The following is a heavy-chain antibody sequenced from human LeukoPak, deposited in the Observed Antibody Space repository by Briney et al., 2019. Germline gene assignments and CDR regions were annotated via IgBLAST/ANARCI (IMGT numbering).Heavy chain of an antibody. J-gene: IGHJ4*02. CDR2: IVVGSGNT. V-gene: IGHV1-58*02. CDR1: GFTFTSSA. CDR3: AAGQLVGDYYDSSGYYYYFDY. D-gene: IGHD3-22*01. Sequence: GASVKVSCKASGFTFTSSAMQWVRQARGQRLEWIGWIVVGSGNTNYAQKFQERVTITRDMSTSTAYMELSSLRSEDAAVYYCAAGQLVGDYYDSSGYYYYFDYWGQGTLVTVSS.